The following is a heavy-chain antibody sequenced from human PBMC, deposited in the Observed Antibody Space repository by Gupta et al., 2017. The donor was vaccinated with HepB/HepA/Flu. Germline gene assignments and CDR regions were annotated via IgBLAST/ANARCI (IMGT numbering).Heavy chain of an antibody. D-gene: IGHD3-3*01. V-gene: IGHV4-39*01. Sequence: QLQLQESGPGLVKPSATLSLTCTVSGGSITSNYYWGWIRQPPGKGLEGIGNIYYSGTTYYNPSLKSRVTISVDTSKSQFSLKLSSVTAADTAVYYCARSIRVVIPYYWGQGTLVTVSS. CDR2: IYYSGTT. J-gene: IGHJ4*02. CDR1: GGSITSNYY. CDR3: ARSIRVVIPYY.